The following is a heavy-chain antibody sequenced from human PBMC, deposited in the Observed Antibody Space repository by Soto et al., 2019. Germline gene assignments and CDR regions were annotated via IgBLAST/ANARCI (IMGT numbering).Heavy chain of an antibody. Sequence: PWGSLRLSCAASGFTFSSYGMHWARQAPDKGLEWVAVIWYDGSNKYYADSVKGRFTISRDNSKNTLYLQMNRLRAEDTAVYYCARAGDFHCGGGSCYSYYNYMGVWGKGTTVTVSS. J-gene: IGHJ6*03. D-gene: IGHD2-15*01. CDR1: GFTFSSYG. CDR3: ARAGDFHCGGGSCYSYYNYMGV. CDR2: IWYDGSNK. V-gene: IGHV3-33*01.